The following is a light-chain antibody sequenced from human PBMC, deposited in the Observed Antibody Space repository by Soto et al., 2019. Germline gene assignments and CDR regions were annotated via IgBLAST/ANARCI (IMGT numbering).Light chain of an antibody. CDR3: QQYNNWPPWT. J-gene: IGKJ1*01. CDR1: QSVSSN. Sequence: EIVMTQSPATLSVSPGERATLSCMASQSVSSNLAWYQQKPGQARRLLSYVASTRATGIPARFSGSGSGTEFTLTISSLQSEDFAVYYGQQYNNWPPWTFGQGSKVDIK. V-gene: IGKV3-15*01. CDR2: VAS.